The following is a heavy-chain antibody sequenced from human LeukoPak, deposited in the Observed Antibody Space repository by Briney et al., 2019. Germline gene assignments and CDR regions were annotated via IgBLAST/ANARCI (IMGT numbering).Heavy chain of an antibody. V-gene: IGHV4-39*07. CDR3: ARGGQFRELLYLRDYYYYYMDV. D-gene: IGHD3-10*01. Sequence: SETLSLTCTVSGGSISSSSYYWGWIRQPPGKGLEWIGSIYYSGSTYYNPSLKSRVTISVDTSKNQFSLKLSSVTAADTAVYYCARGGQFRELLYLRDYYYYYMDVWGKGTTVTVSS. J-gene: IGHJ6*03. CDR2: IYYSGST. CDR1: GGSISSSSYY.